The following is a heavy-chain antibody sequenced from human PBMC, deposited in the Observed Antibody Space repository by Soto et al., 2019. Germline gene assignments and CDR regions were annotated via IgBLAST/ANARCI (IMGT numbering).Heavy chain of an antibody. Sequence: GASVKVSCKASGYTFTTYGVTWVRQAPGQGLEWMGWISAYNGNTYYAQMLQDRVTMTTNTSTSTAYMELRSLRSDDTAVYYCAIAQPVRGPRGAFDIWGQGTMVTVS. D-gene: IGHD3-10*02. J-gene: IGHJ3*02. CDR1: GYTFTTYG. CDR3: AIAQPVRGPRGAFDI. V-gene: IGHV1-18*01. CDR2: ISAYNGNT.